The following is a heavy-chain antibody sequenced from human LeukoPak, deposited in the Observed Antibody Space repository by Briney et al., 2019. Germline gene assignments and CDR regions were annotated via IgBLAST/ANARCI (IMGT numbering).Heavy chain of an antibody. Sequence: GASVKVSCKASGYTFTDYYMHWVRQAPGQGLEWMGWINPNSGGTYYAQKFQGRVTMTRDTSITTAYMELSRLGSDDTAVYYCARGPVMGLDYWGQGTLVTVSS. D-gene: IGHD3-16*01. CDR3: ARGPVMGLDY. V-gene: IGHV1-2*02. J-gene: IGHJ4*02. CDR2: INPNSGGT. CDR1: GYTFTDYY.